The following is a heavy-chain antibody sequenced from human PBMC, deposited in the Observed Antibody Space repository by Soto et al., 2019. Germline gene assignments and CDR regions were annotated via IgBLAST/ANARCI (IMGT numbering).Heavy chain of an antibody. Sequence: GASVKVSCKASGYNFTIYGISWVRQAPGQGLEWMGWISPHNDRTKYARRFQDRVTMTTETPTSTVYMELGSLRSDDTAVYYCARDLYYSSGRYFDHDAFDIWGQGTVVTLS. D-gene: IGHD6-19*01. V-gene: IGHV1-18*01. CDR1: GYNFTIYG. J-gene: IGHJ3*02. CDR3: ARDLYYSSGRYFDHDAFDI. CDR2: ISPHNDRT.